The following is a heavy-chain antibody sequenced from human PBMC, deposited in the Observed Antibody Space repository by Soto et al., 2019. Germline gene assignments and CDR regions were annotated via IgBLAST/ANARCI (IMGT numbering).Heavy chain of an antibody. J-gene: IGHJ6*02. D-gene: IGHD2-2*01. CDR3: ARDYGLFNWVPAAMELLNYYGMDV. CDR2: ISYDGSNK. Sequence: GESLKISCAASGFTFSSYAMHWVRQAPGKGLEWVAVISYDGSNKYYADSVKGRFTISRDNSKNTLYLQMNSLRAEDTAVYYCARDYGLFNWVPAAMELLNYYGMDVWGQGTTVTVSS. V-gene: IGHV3-30-3*01. CDR1: GFTFSSYA.